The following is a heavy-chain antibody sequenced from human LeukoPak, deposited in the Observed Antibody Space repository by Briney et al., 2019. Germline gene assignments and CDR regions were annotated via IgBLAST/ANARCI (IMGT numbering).Heavy chain of an antibody. CDR1: GFTFSDYY. Sequence: GGSLRLSCAASGFTFSDYYMSWIRQAPGKGLEWVSYISSSGSTIYYADSVKGRFTISRDNSKNTLYLQMNSLRAEDTAVYYCARDFSHYYDSSGCFDYWGRGTLVTVSS. D-gene: IGHD3-22*01. J-gene: IGHJ4*02. CDR3: ARDFSHYYDSSGCFDY. V-gene: IGHV3-11*04. CDR2: ISSSGSTI.